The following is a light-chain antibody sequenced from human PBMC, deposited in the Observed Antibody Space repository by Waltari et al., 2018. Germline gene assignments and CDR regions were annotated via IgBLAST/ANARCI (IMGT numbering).Light chain of an antibody. Sequence: IVMTQSPDSLAVSLGERATINCKSSQSVLYSSNNKNYLAWYQQKPRQPPKLLIYWASTRESGVPDRFSGSGSGTDFTLTISSLQAEDVAVYYCQQYYTTPYTFGQGTKLEV. V-gene: IGKV4-1*01. CDR1: QSVLYSSNNKNY. J-gene: IGKJ2*01. CDR2: WAS. CDR3: QQYYTTPYT.